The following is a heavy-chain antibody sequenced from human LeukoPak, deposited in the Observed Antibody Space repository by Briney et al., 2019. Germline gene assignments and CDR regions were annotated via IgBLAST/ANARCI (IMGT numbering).Heavy chain of an antibody. V-gene: IGHV3-64*01. D-gene: IGHD3-10*01. CDR2: ISADGGTT. CDR1: GFSFRGYG. CDR3: ARGRGWPPFDF. Sequence: HPGGSLRLSCAASGFSFRGYGMHWVRQAPGRGLEYVSAISADGGTTDYLNSVKGRFTISRDNSKNTLYLQMGRLRSDDTAIYYCARGRGWPPFDFWGQGTVVTVAS. J-gene: IGHJ4*02.